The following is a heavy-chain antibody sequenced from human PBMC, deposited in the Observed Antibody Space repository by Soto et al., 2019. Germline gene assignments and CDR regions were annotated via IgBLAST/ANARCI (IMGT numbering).Heavy chain of an antibody. Sequence: ASVKVSCKASEYTFTSYDINWVRQATGQGLEWMGWMNPNSGNTGYAQKFQGRVTMTRNTSISTAYMELSSLRSEDTAVYYCAKDAIFEMITAGNPRMDVWGQGTTVTVSS. CDR3: AKDAIFEMITAGNPRMDV. CDR1: EYTFTSYD. CDR2: MNPNSGNT. D-gene: IGHD3-16*01. V-gene: IGHV1-8*01. J-gene: IGHJ6*02.